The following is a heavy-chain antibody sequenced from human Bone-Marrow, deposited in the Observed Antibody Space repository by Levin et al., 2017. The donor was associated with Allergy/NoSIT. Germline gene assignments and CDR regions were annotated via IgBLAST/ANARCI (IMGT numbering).Heavy chain of an antibody. J-gene: IGHJ4*02. CDR3: ARENYDTSGQRLHFDS. D-gene: IGHD3-22*01. Sequence: ASVKVSCKASGYTFSNYVISWVRQVPGQGLEWMGWSSAYNGRTKYVQNFEDRVNMTTDRSTSTAYMELRSLGSGDTAMYYCARENYDTSGQRLHFDSWGQGTLVTVSS. V-gene: IGHV1-18*01. CDR1: GYTFSNYV. CDR2: SSAYNGRT.